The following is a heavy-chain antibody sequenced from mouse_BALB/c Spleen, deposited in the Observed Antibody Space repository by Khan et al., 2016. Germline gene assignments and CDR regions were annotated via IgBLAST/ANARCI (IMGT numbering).Heavy chain of an antibody. V-gene: IGHV2-6*02. CDR2: IWSDGST. CDR3: ARNRGGNPYYAMDY. D-gene: IGHD1-1*02. Sequence: QVQLQQSGPGLVAPSQSLSITCTVSGFSLTNSGVHWVRQPPGKGLEWLVVIWSDGSTTYNSALKSRLSISKDNSKSQVFLKMNSHQADNTAMYYCARNRGGNPYYAMDYWGQGTSVTVSS. CDR1: GFSLTNSG. J-gene: IGHJ4*01.